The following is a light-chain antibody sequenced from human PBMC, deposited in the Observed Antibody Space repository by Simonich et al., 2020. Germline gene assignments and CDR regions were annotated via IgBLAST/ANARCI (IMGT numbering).Light chain of an antibody. J-gene: IGKJ2*01. CDR1: QSVSSI. CDR3: QQYNNWPPYT. V-gene: IGKV3-15*01. CDR2: GAS. Sequence: EIVMTQSPATLSVSPGERATLSCRASQSVSSILAWYQQKPGQAPRLLIYGASTRATGSPARFSGSGSGTEFTLTISSMQSEDFAVYYCQQYNNWPPYTFGQGTKLEIK.